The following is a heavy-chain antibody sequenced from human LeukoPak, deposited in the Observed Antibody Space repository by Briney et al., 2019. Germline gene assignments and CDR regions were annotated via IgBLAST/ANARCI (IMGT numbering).Heavy chain of an antibody. Sequence: GGSLRLSCAASGFTFSSYWMSWVCQAPGKGLEWVANINRDGSEKYYVDSVKGRFTISRDNAKNSLYLQMNSLRAEDTAVYYCARVQWLAAYYFDYWGQGTLVTVSS. D-gene: IGHD6-19*01. CDR3: ARVQWLAAYYFDY. J-gene: IGHJ4*02. V-gene: IGHV3-7*03. CDR1: GFTFSSYW. CDR2: INRDGSEK.